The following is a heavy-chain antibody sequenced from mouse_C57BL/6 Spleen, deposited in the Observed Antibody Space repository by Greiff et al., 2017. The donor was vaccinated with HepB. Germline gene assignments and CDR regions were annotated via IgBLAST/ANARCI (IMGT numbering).Heavy chain of an antibody. Sequence: VQLQESGAELARPGASVKLSCKASGYTFTSYGISWVKQRTGQGLEWIGEIYPRSGNTYYNEKFKGQATLTADKSSSTAYMELRSLTSEDSAVYFCARGSSGHAGFAYWGQGTLVTVSA. CDR3: ARGSSGHAGFAY. V-gene: IGHV1-81*01. J-gene: IGHJ3*01. CDR2: IYPRSGNT. D-gene: IGHD3-2*02. CDR1: GYTFTSYG.